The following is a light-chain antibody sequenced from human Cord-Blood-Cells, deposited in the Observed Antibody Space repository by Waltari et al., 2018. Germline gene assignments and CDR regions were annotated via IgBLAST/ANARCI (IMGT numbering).Light chain of an antibody. CDR1: QSLSSY. J-gene: IGKJ2*01. V-gene: IGKV1-39*01. CDR3: QQSYSTPYT. Sequence: DIQMTQHPSSLSASVGDRVTITCRASQSLSSYLNWYQQKPGKAPKLLIYAASSLQSGVPSRFRGSGSGTDFTLTISSLQPEDFATYYCQQSYSTPYTFDQGTKLEIK. CDR2: AAS.